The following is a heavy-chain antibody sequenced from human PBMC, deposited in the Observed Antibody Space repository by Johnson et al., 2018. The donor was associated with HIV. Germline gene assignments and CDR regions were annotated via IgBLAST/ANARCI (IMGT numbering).Heavy chain of an antibody. V-gene: IGHV3-30*04. Sequence: VQLVESGGGVVQPGRSLRLSCAASGFTFSSYAMHWVRQAPGKGLAWVAVISYDGSNKYYADSVKGRFTISRDNSKNTLYLQMNSLRAEDTAVYYCARLSWDSDAFDIWGQGTMVTVSS. CDR1: GFTFSSYA. J-gene: IGHJ3*02. CDR3: ARLSWDSDAFDI. CDR2: ISYDGSNK. D-gene: IGHD1-26*01.